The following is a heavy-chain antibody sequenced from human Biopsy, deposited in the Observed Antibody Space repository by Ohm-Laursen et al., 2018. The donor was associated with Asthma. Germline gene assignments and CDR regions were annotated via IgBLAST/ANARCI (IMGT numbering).Heavy chain of an antibody. CDR2: ISVYNGNT. CDR3: ARAVDYSHYYGIDV. CDR1: GYTFNSAG. D-gene: IGHD3-10*01. J-gene: IGHJ6*02. Sequence: SVKVSCNTPGYTFNSAGITWVRQAPGQGLEWMGWISVYNGNTKVAQKLQDRVTMITDTSTGTAYMELRSLRSDDTAVYFCARAVDYSHYYGIDVWGQGTTVTVS. V-gene: IGHV1-18*01.